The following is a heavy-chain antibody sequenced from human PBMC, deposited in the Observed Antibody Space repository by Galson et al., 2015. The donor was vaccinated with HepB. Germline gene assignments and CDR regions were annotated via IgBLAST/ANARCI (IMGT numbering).Heavy chain of an antibody. J-gene: IGHJ4*02. CDR3: ARVPLYGDYSFDY. Sequence: SVKVSCKASGYTFTSYAMHWVRQAPGQRLEWMGWINAGNGNTKYSQKFQGRVTITRDTSASTAYMELSSLRSEDTAVYYCARVPLYGDYSFDYWGQGTLVTVSS. CDR1: GYTFTSYA. V-gene: IGHV1-3*01. D-gene: IGHD4-17*01. CDR2: INAGNGNT.